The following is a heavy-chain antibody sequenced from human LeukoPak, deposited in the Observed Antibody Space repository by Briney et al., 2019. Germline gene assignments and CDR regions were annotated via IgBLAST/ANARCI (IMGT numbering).Heavy chain of an antibody. CDR1: GFTFSTHA. CDR3: AKLIGDYGGNSGY. J-gene: IGHJ4*02. CDR2: ISGSGGST. D-gene: IGHD4-23*01. V-gene: IGHV3-23*01. Sequence: GGSLRLSCVVSGFTFSTHAMRWVRQVPGKGLEWVSSISGSGGSTYYADSVKGRFTISRDNSKNTLYLQMNSLRVEDTAVYNCAKLIGDYGGNSGYWGQGTLVTVSS.